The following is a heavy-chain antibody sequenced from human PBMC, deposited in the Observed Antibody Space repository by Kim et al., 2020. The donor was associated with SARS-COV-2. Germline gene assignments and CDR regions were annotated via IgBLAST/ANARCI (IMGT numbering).Heavy chain of an antibody. J-gene: IGHJ6*02. Sequence: SETLSLTCTVSGGSISSYYWSWIRQPPGKGLEWIGYIYYSGSTNYNPSLKSRVTISVDTSKNQFSLKLSSVTAADTAVYYCARLRGRDGYNVAEYYYYGMDVWGQGTTVTVSS. D-gene: IGHD5-12*01. CDR1: GGSISSYY. CDR2: IYYSGST. V-gene: IGHV4-59*13. CDR3: ARLRGRDGYNVAEYYYYGMDV.